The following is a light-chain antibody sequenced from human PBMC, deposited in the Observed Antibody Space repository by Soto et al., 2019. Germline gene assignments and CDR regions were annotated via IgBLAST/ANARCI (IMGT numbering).Light chain of an antibody. CDR1: QSVSSY. CDR2: DAS. J-gene: IGKJ4*01. Sequence: EIVLTQSPATLSLSPGERATLSCRASQSVSSYLAWYQQKPGQAPRLLIYDASNRATGIPARFSGSGSGTAFTLTISSLEPEDFAVYYGQQRSNWPPHFGGGTKVEIK. CDR3: QQRSNWPPH. V-gene: IGKV3-11*01.